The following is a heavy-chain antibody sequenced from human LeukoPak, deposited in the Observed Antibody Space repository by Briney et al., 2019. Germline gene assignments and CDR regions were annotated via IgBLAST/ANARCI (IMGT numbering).Heavy chain of an antibody. V-gene: IGHV3-30*18. J-gene: IGHJ4*02. Sequence: PGGSLRLSCAASGLSFSNYDMHWVRQAPGKGLEWVALISNDGSKNNYADSVRGRFNISRDNSKNTLYLEVNSLRVEDTGVYYCANEQWLINSFDNWGQGALVTVSS. CDR1: GLSFSNYD. CDR3: ANEQWLINSFDN. D-gene: IGHD6-19*01. CDR2: ISNDGSKN.